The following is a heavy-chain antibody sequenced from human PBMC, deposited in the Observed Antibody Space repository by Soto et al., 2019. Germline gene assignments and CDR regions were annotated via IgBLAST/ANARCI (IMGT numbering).Heavy chain of an antibody. CDR1: AYTFTSYH. D-gene: IGHD2-8*01. CDR2: INAFDDDT. J-gene: IGHJ3*02. Sequence: QAQLEQSGPEVKRPGASLKVSCKASAYTFTSYHISWVRQAPGQGLEWIGWINAFDDDTNYSQKFQDRVTVPAPRSTDTAYLDLRILGSDDTAIYYCARNLYGRAFDIWGQGTMVTVSS. CDR3: ARNLYGRAFDI. V-gene: IGHV1-18*04.